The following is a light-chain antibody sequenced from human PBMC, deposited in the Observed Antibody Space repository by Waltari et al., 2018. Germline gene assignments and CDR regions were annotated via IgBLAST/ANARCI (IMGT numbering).Light chain of an antibody. CDR2: EVN. Sequence: QSALTQPASVSGSPGQSITISCTGTSSDVGRYVLVSWYQQHPGKAPKLMIYEVNKRPSGVSYRFSVSKSGSTAFLTISGLQAEDEAHYYCCSYAGSSVFKVLFGGGTKLTVL. CDR3: CSYAGSSVFKVL. CDR1: SSDVGRYVL. J-gene: IGLJ2*01. V-gene: IGLV2-23*02.